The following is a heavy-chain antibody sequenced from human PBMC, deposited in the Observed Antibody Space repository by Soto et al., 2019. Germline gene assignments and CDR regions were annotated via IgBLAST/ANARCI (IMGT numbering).Heavy chain of an antibody. CDR3: ARDEYSLSLNTYYFYMDV. J-gene: IGHJ6*03. CDR1: GGSISGFY. D-gene: IGHD5-12*01. Sequence: QVQLHESGPGLVKPSETLSLTCTVSGGSISGFYWSWIRQPPGKGLEWIGYIYYNGSTNYNPSLKSRVTISVDTSMNQFSLRLSSVTAADTAVYYCARDEYSLSLNTYYFYMDVWGKGTTVTVS. V-gene: IGHV4-59*01. CDR2: IYYNGST.